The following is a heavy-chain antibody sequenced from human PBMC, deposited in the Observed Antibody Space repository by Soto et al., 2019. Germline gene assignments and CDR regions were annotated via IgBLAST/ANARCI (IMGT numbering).Heavy chain of an antibody. D-gene: IGHD2-2*01. CDR1: GGSISSYY. CDR2: IYYSGST. J-gene: IGHJ3*02. CDR3: ARSGYCSSTSCYGPDAFDI. Sequence: SETLSLTCTVSGGSISSYYWSWIRQPPGKGLEWIGYIYYSGSTNYNPSLKSRVTISVDTSKNQFSLKLSSVTAADTAVYYCARSGYCSSTSCYGPDAFDIWGQGTMVTVSS. V-gene: IGHV4-59*08.